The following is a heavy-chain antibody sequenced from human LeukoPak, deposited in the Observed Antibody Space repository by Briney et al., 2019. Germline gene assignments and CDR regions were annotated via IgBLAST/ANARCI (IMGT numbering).Heavy chain of an antibody. D-gene: IGHD4-17*01. V-gene: IGHV1-2*02. J-gene: IGHJ4*02. Sequence: ASVKVSCKASGYTFTGYYMHWVRQAPGQGLEWMGWINPNSGGTNYAQKFQGRVTMTRDTSISTAYMELSRLRSDDTAVYYCARDQDGDYHLDCWGQGTLVTVSS. CDR3: ARDQDGDYHLDC. CDR1: GYTFTGYY. CDR2: INPNSGGT.